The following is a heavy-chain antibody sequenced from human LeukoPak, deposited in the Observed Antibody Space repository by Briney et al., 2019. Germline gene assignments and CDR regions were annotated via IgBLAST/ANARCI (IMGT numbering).Heavy chain of an antibody. Sequence: SETLSLTCTGSAGSISSGGYYWSWIRQHPGKGREWIGYICYSGSTYYNPSLKTRVTITVDTSKNQFSLKLSSVTAADTAVYYCARDRLSLGWPSLWGRGTLVTVSS. V-gene: IGHV4-31*03. CDR2: ICYSGST. CDR1: AGSISSGGYY. CDR3: ARDRLSLGWPSL. J-gene: IGHJ4*02. D-gene: IGHD5-24*01.